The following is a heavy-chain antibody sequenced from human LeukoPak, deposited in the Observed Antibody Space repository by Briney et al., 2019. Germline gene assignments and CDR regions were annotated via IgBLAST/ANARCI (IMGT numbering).Heavy chain of an antibody. CDR2: ISGSGGST. CDR1: GFTFSSYA. V-gene: IGHV3-23*01. Sequence: SGGSLRLSCAASGFTFSSYAMSWVRQAPGKGLEWVSAISGSGGSTYYADSVKGRFTISRDNSKNTLYLQMNSLRAEDTAVYYCANVPFHYYDSSGYYSHFDYWGQGTLVTVSS. J-gene: IGHJ4*02. D-gene: IGHD3-22*01. CDR3: ANVPFHYYDSSGYYSHFDY.